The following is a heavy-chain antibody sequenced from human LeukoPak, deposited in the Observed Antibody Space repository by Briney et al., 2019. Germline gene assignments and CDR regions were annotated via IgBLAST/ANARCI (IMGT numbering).Heavy chain of an antibody. CDR1: GGSFSGYY. CDR2: INHSGST. CDR3: ARGGRWLHSYFDY. D-gene: IGHD5-24*01. J-gene: IGHJ4*02. Sequence: PSETLSLTCAVYGGSFSGYYWSWIRQPPGKGLEWIGEINHSGSTNYNPSLKSRVTISVDTSKNQFSLKLSSVTAADTAVYYCARGGRWLHSYFDYWGQGTLVTVSS. V-gene: IGHV4-34*01.